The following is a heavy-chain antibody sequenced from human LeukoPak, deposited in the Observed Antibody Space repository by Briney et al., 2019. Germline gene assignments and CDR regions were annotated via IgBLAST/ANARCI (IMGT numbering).Heavy chain of an antibody. CDR2: INPNSGGT. J-gene: IGHJ4*02. V-gene: IGHV1-2*02. CDR1: GYTFTGYY. Sequence: ASVKVSCKASGYTFTGYYMHWVRQAPGQGLEWMGWINPNSGGTNYAQKFQGRVTMTRDTSISTAYMELSRLRSGDTAVYYCARARPSSRLSNEEFDYWGQGTLVTVSS. D-gene: IGHD6-13*01. CDR3: ARARPSSRLSNEEFDY.